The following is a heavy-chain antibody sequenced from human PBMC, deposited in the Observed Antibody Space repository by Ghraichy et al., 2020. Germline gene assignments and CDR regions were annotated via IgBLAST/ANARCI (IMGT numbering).Heavy chain of an antibody. Sequence: GGSLRLSCAASGFTFSSYSMHWVRQAPGKGLEWVVVISYDGSNNYYADSVKGRFTISRDNSKNTLYLQMNNLRVEDTAVFYCARGQAKKMDVWGQGTTVTVSS. CDR1: GFTFSSYS. V-gene: IGHV3-30*04. CDR3: ARGQAKKMDV. CDR2: ISYDGSNN. J-gene: IGHJ6*02.